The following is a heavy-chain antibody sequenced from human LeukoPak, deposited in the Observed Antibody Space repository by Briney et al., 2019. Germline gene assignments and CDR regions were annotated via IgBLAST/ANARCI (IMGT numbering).Heavy chain of an antibody. CDR2: IYYSGST. J-gene: IGHJ4*02. Sequence: PSETLSLTCTVSGGSISSYYWSWIRQPPGKGLEWIGYIYYSGSTNYNPSLKSRVTISVDTSKNQFSLKLSSVTAADTAVYYCARTQVGYSYGYADYWGQGTLVTVSS. CDR1: GGSISSYY. CDR3: ARTQVGYSYGYADY. D-gene: IGHD5-18*01. V-gene: IGHV4-59*01.